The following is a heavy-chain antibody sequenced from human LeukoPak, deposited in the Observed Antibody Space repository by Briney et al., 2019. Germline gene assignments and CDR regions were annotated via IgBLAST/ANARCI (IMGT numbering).Heavy chain of an antibody. V-gene: IGHV4-34*01. CDR3: ARGNILTGYCFDF. D-gene: IGHD3-9*01. CDR1: GGSITGYY. CDR2: IHYTGST. Sequence: SETLSLTCAVYGGSITGYYWSWIRQTPGRGLEWVGEIHYTGSTSYNPSLKSRATISTDTSKNQFSLRLSSVTAADTAVYYCARGNILTGYCFDFWGQGALVTVSS. J-gene: IGHJ4*02.